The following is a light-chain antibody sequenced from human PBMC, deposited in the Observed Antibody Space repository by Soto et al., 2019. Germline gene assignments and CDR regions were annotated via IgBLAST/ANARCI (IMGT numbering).Light chain of an antibody. CDR1: STDVGSYNV. CDR3: CAYAGDSIYV. Sequence: QSALAQPASVYGSPGQSITISCTGTSTDVGSYNVVSWYQQHPGKAPKLMIYEVTKRPSGVSNRFSGSKSGNTASLTISGLQPEDEADYYCCAYAGDSIYVFGTGTKLTVL. V-gene: IGLV2-23*02. CDR2: EVT. J-gene: IGLJ1*01.